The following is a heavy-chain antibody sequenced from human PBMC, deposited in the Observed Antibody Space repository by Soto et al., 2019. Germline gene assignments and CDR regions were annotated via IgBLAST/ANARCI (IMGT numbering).Heavy chain of an antibody. D-gene: IGHD7-27*01. J-gene: IGHJ6*02. CDR1: GGSISSYY. CDR2: IYYSGST. Sequence: QVQLQESGPGLVKPSETLSLTCTVSGGSISSYYWSWIRQPPGKGLEWIGYIYYSGSTNYNPSLKSRVTISVDTSQNQFSLTLSSVTAADTAVYCCARKGHWGSDGMVVWGQGTTVTVSS. V-gene: IGHV4-59*01. CDR3: ARKGHWGSDGMVV.